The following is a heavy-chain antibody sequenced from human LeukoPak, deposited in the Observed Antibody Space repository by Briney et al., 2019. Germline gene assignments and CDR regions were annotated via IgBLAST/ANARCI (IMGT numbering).Heavy chain of an antibody. V-gene: IGHV1-18*01. CDR3: ARGSLHYDSSGYYYYFDY. CDR2: ISAYKGNT. D-gene: IGHD3-22*01. CDR1: GYTFTRYG. J-gene: IGHJ4*02. Sequence: ASVKVSCKASGYTFTRYGISWVRQAPGQGLEWMGWISAYKGNTDYVQKQKLQGRVTMTTDTSTSTAYMELRSLRSDDTAVYYCARGSLHYDSSGYYYYFDYWGQGTLVTVSS.